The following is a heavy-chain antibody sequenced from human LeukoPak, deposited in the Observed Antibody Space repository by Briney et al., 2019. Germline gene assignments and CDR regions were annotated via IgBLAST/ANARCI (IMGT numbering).Heavy chain of an antibody. Sequence: GESLKISCKGLGYSFSSYWIAWVRQMPGKGLDYMGIINPGDFDTRYSPSFQAQVTISVDKSINTAYLEWDNLQASDTAIYYCARFFGAPVGYFDYWGQGTHVTVS. CDR2: INPGDFDT. CDR3: ARFFGAPVGYFDY. D-gene: IGHD4/OR15-4a*01. V-gene: IGHV5-51*01. CDR1: GYSFSSYW. J-gene: IGHJ4*02.